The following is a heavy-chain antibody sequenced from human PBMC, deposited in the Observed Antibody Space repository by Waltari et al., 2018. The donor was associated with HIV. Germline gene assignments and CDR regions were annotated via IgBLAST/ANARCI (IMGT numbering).Heavy chain of an antibody. Sequence: EVQLVESGGGLVKPGGSLRLSCAASGFTFSSYSMNCVRQAPGKGREWFSSISSSSSYIYYADSVKGRFTISRDNAKNSLYLQMNSLRAEDTAVYYCARTYHYYYYYGMDVWGQGTTVTVSS. V-gene: IGHV3-21*01. CDR2: ISSSSSYI. CDR3: ARTYHYYYYYGMDV. CDR1: GFTFSSYS. J-gene: IGHJ6*02. D-gene: IGHD2-15*01.